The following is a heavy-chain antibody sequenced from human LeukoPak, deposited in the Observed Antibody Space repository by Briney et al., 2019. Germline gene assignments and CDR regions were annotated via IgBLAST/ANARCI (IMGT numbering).Heavy chain of an antibody. CDR2: ISYDGSNK. CDR3: ARGRGSTAGLFDY. J-gene: IGHJ4*02. Sequence: PGRSLRLSCAASGFTFSSYGMHWVRQAPGKGLEWVAVISYDGSNKYYADSVKGRFTISRDNSKNTLYLQMNSLRAEDTAVYYCARGRGSTAGLFDYWGQGTLVTVSS. D-gene: IGHD5-12*01. V-gene: IGHV3-30*03. CDR1: GFTFSSYG.